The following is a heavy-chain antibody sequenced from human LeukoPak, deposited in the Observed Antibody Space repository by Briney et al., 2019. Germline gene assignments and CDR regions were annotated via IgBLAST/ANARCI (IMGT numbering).Heavy chain of an antibody. CDR3: ARRGGSPLGAFDI. J-gene: IGHJ3*02. CDR2: IYYSGST. Sequence: SETLSLTCTVSGGSISSYYWSWIRQPPGKGLEWIGYIYYSGSTNYNPSLKSRVTISVDTSKNQFSLKLTSVTAADTAMYYCARRGGSPLGAFDIWGQGTMVTVSS. D-gene: IGHD1-26*01. CDR1: GGSISSYY. V-gene: IGHV4-59*01.